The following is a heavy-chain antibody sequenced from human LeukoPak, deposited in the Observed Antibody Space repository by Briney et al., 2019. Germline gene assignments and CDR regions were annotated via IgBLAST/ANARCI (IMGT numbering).Heavy chain of an antibody. J-gene: IGHJ4*02. CDR2: TYTGGNS. CDR1: GFTVSSIH. Sequence: GGSLRLSCAASGFTVSSIHMVWVRQAPGKGLEWVSVTYTGGNSYYADSVKGRFIISRDISKNTLYLQMNSLRAEDSALYYCARDRYVGATTAGDSDSWGQGTLVTVSS. D-gene: IGHD1-26*01. V-gene: IGHV3-53*01. CDR3: ARDRYVGATTAGDSDS.